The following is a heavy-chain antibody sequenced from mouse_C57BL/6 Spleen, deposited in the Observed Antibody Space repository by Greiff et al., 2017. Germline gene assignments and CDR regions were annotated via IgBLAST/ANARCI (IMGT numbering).Heavy chain of an antibody. CDR3: ARRGIYDGYLYAMDY. D-gene: IGHD2-3*01. Sequence: VQLQQSGTELVKPGASVKLSCKASGYTFTSYWMHWVKQRPGQGLEWIGNINPSNGGTNYNEKFKSKATLTVDKSSSTAYMQLSSLTSEDSAVYYCARRGIYDGYLYAMDYWGQGTSVTVSS. V-gene: IGHV1-53*01. CDR1: GYTFTSYW. J-gene: IGHJ4*01. CDR2: INPSNGGT.